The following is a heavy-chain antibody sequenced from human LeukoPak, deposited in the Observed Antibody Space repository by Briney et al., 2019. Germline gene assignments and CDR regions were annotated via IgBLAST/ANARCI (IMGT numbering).Heavy chain of an antibody. CDR3: ARDRDVSSSSWYTGWFDP. J-gene: IGHJ5*02. CDR2: INPNSGGT. D-gene: IGHD6-13*01. CDR1: GYTFTGYY. Sequence: ASVKVSCKASGYTFTGYYMHWVRQAPGQGLEWMGWINPNSGGTNYAQKFQRRVTMTRDTSISTAYMELSRLRSDDTAVYYCARDRDVSSSSWYTGWFDPWGQGTLVTVSS. V-gene: IGHV1-2*02.